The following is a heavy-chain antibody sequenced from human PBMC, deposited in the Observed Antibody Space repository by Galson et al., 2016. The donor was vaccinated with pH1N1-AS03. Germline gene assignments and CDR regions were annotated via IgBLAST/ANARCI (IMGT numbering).Heavy chain of an antibody. J-gene: IGHJ4*02. CDR2: IKQDGSEK. V-gene: IGHV3-7*01. CDR3: ARDQGYCSGGHCLVYFDF. CDR1: GFTFSSHS. Sequence: SLRLSCAASGFTFSSHSMHWARQAPDEGLEWVAHIKQDGSEKYYVDSVKGRFTISRDNAKNSLYLQMNSLRAEDTAVYYCARDQGYCSGGHCLVYFDFWGQGTLVTVFS. D-gene: IGHD2-15*01.